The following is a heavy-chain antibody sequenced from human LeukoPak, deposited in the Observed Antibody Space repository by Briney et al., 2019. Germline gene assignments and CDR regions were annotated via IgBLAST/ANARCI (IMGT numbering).Heavy chain of an antibody. Sequence: GGSLRLSCAASGFTFSSYWMHWVRQAPGKGLVWVSRINSDGSSTSYADSVKGRFTIYRDNAKNTLYLQMNSLRAEDTAVYYCARDPWVGYCSGGSCSRAYWGQGTLVTVSS. CDR2: INSDGSST. V-gene: IGHV3-74*01. D-gene: IGHD2-15*01. CDR1: GFTFSSYW. CDR3: ARDPWVGYCSGGSCSRAY. J-gene: IGHJ4*02.